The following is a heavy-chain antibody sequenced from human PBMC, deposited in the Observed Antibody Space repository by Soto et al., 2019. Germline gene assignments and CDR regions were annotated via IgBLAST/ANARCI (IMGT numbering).Heavy chain of an antibody. Sequence: QITLNESGPPVVRPTETLTLTCRFSGFSLTTSGVGVGWIRQSPGKAPEWLALIYWDDDKRYSASLKSRLTITTDTSKNPVVLTVSDLDPTDTATYYCAHRVLRTVFGLVTTTAIYFDFWGQGTPVAVSS. CDR1: GFSLTTSGVG. D-gene: IGHD3-3*01. CDR2: IYWDDDK. J-gene: IGHJ4*02. CDR3: AHRVLRTVFGLVTTTAIYFDF. V-gene: IGHV2-5*02.